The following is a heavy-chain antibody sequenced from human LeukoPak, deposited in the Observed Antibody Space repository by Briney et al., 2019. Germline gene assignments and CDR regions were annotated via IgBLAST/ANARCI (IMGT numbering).Heavy chain of an antibody. D-gene: IGHD3-9*01. CDR2: IYHSGST. J-gene: IGHJ4*02. CDR1: GRSISSGGYS. V-gene: IGHV4-30-2*01. Sequence: PSETLSLTCAVYGRSISSGGYSSGWIRQPPGKGLEWLGYIYHSGSTYYNPSLKSRVTISVDRSKNQFSLKLSSVTAADTAVYYCARGRGLGHYDILTGYYRSNYFDYWGQGTLVTVSS. CDR3: ARGRGLGHYDILTGYYRSNYFDY.